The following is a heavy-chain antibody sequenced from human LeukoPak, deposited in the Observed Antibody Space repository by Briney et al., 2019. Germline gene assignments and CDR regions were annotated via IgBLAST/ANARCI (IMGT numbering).Heavy chain of an antibody. J-gene: IGHJ4*02. CDR1: GFTFSAYS. CDR3: ARRVPSQVITDYLDY. D-gene: IGHD3-22*01. Sequence: GGSLRLSCTASGFTFSAYSMNWVRQAPGKGLEWLSIITSSSNFIYYADSVKGRFTVSRDNAKNSLYLQMDSLRAEDTAVYYCARRVPSQVITDYLDYWGLGALVTVSS. V-gene: IGHV3-21*05. CDR2: ITSSSNFI.